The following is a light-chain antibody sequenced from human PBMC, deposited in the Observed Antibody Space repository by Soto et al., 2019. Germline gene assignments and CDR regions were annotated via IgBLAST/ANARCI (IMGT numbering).Light chain of an antibody. CDR2: DAS. Sequence: DIQMTQSPSTLSASVRDRVTIACRASQSISNWLAWYQQKPGKAPKLLIYDASTLESGVPSRFSGSGSGTEFTLTISSLQPDDFATYYCQQYNSYSITFGQGTRLEIK. CDR1: QSISNW. CDR3: QQYNSYSIT. V-gene: IGKV1-5*01. J-gene: IGKJ5*01.